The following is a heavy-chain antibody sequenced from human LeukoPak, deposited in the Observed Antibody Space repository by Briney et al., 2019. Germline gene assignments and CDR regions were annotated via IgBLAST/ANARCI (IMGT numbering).Heavy chain of an antibody. D-gene: IGHD3-22*01. CDR1: GFTFGGFA. Sequence: PGGSLRLSCAASGFTFGGFAMSWVRQAPVKGLQWVSAISGSGGSTYYADSVKGRFTISRDNSKDTLYLQMNSLRAEDTAVYYCAKDYYGGSSVYYFDYWGQGTLVTVSS. J-gene: IGHJ4*02. CDR3: AKDYYGGSSVYYFDY. CDR2: ISGSGGST. V-gene: IGHV3-23*01.